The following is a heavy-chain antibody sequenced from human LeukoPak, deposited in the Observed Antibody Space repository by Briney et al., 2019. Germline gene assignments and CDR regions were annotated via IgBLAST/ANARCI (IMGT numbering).Heavy chain of an antibody. Sequence: SVKVSCKASGGTFSSYAISWVRQAPGQGLEWMGGIIPIFGTANYAQKFQGRVTITADESTSTAYMELSSLRSEDTAVYYCARGPLSHVGDGYNLPDYWGQGTLVTVSS. CDR3: ARGPLSHVGDGYNLPDY. D-gene: IGHD5-24*01. J-gene: IGHJ4*02. CDR2: IIPIFGTA. CDR1: GGTFSSYA. V-gene: IGHV1-69*13.